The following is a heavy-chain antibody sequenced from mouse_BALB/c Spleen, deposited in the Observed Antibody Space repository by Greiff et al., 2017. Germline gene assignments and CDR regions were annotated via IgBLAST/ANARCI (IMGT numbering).Heavy chain of an antibody. CDR3: ARSYGSSFLFDY. CDR1: GYTFTDYA. D-gene: IGHD1-1*01. Sequence: VQLQESGPELVRPGVSVKISCKGSGYTFTDYAMHWVKQSHAKSLEWIGVISTYYGNTNYNQKFKGKATMTVDKSSSTAYMELARLTSEDSAIYYCARSYGSSFLFDYWGQGTTLTVSS. CDR2: ISTYYGNT. V-gene: IGHV1-67*01. J-gene: IGHJ2*01.